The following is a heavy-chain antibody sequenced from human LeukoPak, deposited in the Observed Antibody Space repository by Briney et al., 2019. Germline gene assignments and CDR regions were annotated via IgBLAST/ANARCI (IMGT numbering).Heavy chain of an antibody. D-gene: IGHD3-22*01. J-gene: IGHJ4*02. V-gene: IGHV4-38-2*02. CDR2: IYHSGST. CDR1: GYSISSGYY. CDR3: ARVDYYDSSGDFDY. Sequence: SETLSLTCTVSGYSISSGYYWGWIRQPPGKGLEWIGSIYHSGSTYYNPSLKSRVTISVDTSKNQFSLKLSSVTAADTAVYYCARVDYYDSSGDFDYWGQGTLVTVSS.